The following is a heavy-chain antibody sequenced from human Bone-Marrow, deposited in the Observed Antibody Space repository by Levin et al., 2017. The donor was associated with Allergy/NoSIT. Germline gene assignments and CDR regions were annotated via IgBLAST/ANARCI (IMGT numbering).Heavy chain of an antibody. CDR1: GFSFSSFG. Sequence: GESLKISCAASGFSFSSFGMHWVRQAPGKGLEWVALIWFDGTKKYYANSVKGRFTISRDNSKNTLYLEMNSLRPEDTAVYYCAKDLSYSTYWPGYWGQGTLVTVSS. V-gene: IGHV3-33*06. J-gene: IGHJ4*02. CDR3: AKDLSYSTYWPGY. D-gene: IGHD4-11*01. CDR2: IWFDGTKK.